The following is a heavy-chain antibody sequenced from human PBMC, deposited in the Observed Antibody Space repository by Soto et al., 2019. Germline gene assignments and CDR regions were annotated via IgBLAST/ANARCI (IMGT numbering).Heavy chain of an antibody. J-gene: IGHJ1*01. V-gene: IGHV2-5*02. Sequence: QITLKESGPTLVKPTRTLALFCTFSGFSFNTRGVGVAWIRQPPGKALEWLAVTYWVDDRRYMPSLTDRITITKDISTNQVVLTMTNIDPVDTGTYYCAHLVAGPLSFATWGLGSLVTVSS. D-gene: IGHD6-13*01. CDR2: TYWVDDR. CDR3: AHLVAGPLSFAT. CDR1: GFSFNTRGVG.